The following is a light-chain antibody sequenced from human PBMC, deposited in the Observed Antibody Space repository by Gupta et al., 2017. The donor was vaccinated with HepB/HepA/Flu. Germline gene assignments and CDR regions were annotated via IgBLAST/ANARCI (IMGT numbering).Light chain of an antibody. CDR3: QHENSSPWT. J-gene: IGKJ1*01. V-gene: IGKV1-27*01. CDR1: RGISNY. Sequence: DIHITPSPSSLSASVGDRVTITCRPSRGISNYLAWYQHKPGKVPKLLIYDASTGQSGVPSRFSGSGSGTDFTLTISSRQPEDVANYYCQHENSSPWTFGQGTKVEIK. CDR2: DAS.